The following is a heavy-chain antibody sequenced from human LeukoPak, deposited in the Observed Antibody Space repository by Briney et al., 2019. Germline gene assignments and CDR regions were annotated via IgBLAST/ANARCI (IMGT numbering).Heavy chain of an antibody. CDR3: ARGRTMDAFDI. V-gene: IGHV3-66*01. CDR2: IYSGGST. Sequence: GGSLRLSCAASEFSVGSNYMTWVRQAPGKGLEWVSLIYSGGSTYYADSVKGRFTISRDNSKNTLYLQMNSLRAGDTAVYYCARGRTMDAFDIWGQGTMVTVSS. CDR1: EFSVGSNY. J-gene: IGHJ3*02. D-gene: IGHD3-3*01.